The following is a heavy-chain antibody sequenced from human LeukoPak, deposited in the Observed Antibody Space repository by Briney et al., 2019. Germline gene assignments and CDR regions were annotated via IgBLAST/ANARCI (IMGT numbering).Heavy chain of an antibody. Sequence: PGGSLRLSCAASEFMFSDYWMSWVRQAPGKGPEWVASINKDGSEEYYVDSVKGRFIVSRDNAKNSLFLQMNNLRVEDTAIYYCATYDNWVAGDVWGQGTTVSVSS. CDR1: EFMFSDYW. J-gene: IGHJ6*02. D-gene: IGHD1-1*01. CDR2: INKDGSEE. CDR3: ATYDNWVAGDV. V-gene: IGHV3-7*01.